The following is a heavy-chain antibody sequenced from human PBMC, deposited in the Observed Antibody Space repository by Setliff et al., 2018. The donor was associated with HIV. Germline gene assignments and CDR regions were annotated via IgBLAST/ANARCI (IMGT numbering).Heavy chain of an antibody. CDR1: GFTFGNFW. V-gene: IGHV3-7*01. D-gene: IGHD1-26*01. CDR3: ARDPGWGALDH. J-gene: IGHJ5*02. CDR2: ISPDGNVK. Sequence: GGSLRLSCAASGFTFGNFWMHWVRQAPGKGLEWVASISPDGNVKNYVDSVKGRFTISRDNAKNSLYLQMNSLRAEDTAVYYCARDPGWGALDHWGQGAPVTVSS.